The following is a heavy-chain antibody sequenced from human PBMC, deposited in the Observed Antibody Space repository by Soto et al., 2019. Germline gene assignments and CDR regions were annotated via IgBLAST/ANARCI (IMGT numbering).Heavy chain of an antibody. CDR2: IWYDGSNE. V-gene: IGHV3-33*01. CDR3: ATGQTAMANCFDY. D-gene: IGHD5-18*01. J-gene: IGHJ4*02. Sequence: QVQLVESGGGVVQPGRSLRLSCAASGFSFSSYGMHWVRQAPGKGLEWVAVIWYDGSNEYYADSVKGRFSISRDNSKNTLFLQMSRLKVADTALYCCATGQTAMANCFDYCGQGTRVTVSP. CDR1: GFSFSSYG.